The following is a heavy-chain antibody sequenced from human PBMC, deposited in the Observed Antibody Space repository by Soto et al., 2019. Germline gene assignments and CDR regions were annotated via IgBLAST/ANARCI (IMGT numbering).Heavy chain of an antibody. CDR2: IYTSGST. J-gene: IGHJ5*02. V-gene: IGHV4-4*07. CDR3: ARSNYYDSSGYYPRWFDP. CDR1: GGSISSYY. Sequence: PSDTLSLTCTVSGGSISSYYWSWIRQPAGKGLEWIGRIYTSGSTNYNPSLKSRVTMSVDTSKNQFSLKLSSVTAADTAVYYCARSNYYDSSGYYPRWFDPWGQGTLVTVSS. D-gene: IGHD3-22*01.